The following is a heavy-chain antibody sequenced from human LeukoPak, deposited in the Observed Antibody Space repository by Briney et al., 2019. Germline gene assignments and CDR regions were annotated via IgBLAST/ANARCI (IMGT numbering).Heavy chain of an antibody. CDR3: ASVDSGSHVYFVY. Sequence: ASVKVSCKASGYTFTGYYMHWVRQAPGQGLEWMGRINPNSGGTNYAQKFQGRVTMTRDTSISTAYMQLSRLRSDDTAGDYCASVDSGSHVYFVYCGQGTLVTVSP. D-gene: IGHD1-26*01. CDR1: GYTFTGYY. CDR2: INPNSGGT. V-gene: IGHV1-2*06. J-gene: IGHJ4*02.